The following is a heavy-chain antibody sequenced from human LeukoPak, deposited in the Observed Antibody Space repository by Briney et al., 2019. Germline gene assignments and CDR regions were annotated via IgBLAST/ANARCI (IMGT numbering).Heavy chain of an antibody. CDR3: ARDLSGVAGYTYGRGTDY. Sequence: ASVKVSCKASGYTFTNYGINWVRQAPGQGLEWMGWISAYNGNTNYAQKLQGRVTMTTDTSTSTAYMELRSLRSDDTAVYYCARDLSGVAGYTYGRGTDYWGQGTLVTVSS. CDR2: ISAYNGNT. J-gene: IGHJ4*02. V-gene: IGHV1-18*01. D-gene: IGHD5-18*01. CDR1: GYTFTNYG.